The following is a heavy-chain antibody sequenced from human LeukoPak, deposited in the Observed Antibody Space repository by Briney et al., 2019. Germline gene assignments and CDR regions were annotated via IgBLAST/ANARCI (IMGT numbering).Heavy chain of an antibody. V-gene: IGHV4-39*07. J-gene: IGHJ5*02. CDR1: GFTVSSNY. CDR3: ARRTPAGYCSSTSCYWGFDP. Sequence: GSLRLSCAASGFTVSSNYMSWIRQPPGKGLEWIGSIYYSGSTYYNPSLKSRVTISVDTSKNQFSLKLSSVTAADTAVYYCARRTPAGYCSSTSCYWGFDPWGQGTLVTVSS. CDR2: IYYSGST. D-gene: IGHD2-2*01.